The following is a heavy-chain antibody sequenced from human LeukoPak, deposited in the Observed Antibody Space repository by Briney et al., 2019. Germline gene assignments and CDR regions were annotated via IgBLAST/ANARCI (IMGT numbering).Heavy chain of an antibody. CDR3: ARRLKAYYYDSSGYQYYYYYYMDV. CDR1: GFTFSSYW. CDR2: IKQDGSEK. Sequence: GGSLRLSCAASGFTFSSYWMSWVRQAPGKGLEWVANIKQDGSEKYYVDSVKGRFTISRDNAKNSLYLQMNSLRAEDTAVYYCARRLKAYYYDSSGYQYYYYYYMDVWGKGTTVTVSS. D-gene: IGHD3-22*01. V-gene: IGHV3-7*01. J-gene: IGHJ6*03.